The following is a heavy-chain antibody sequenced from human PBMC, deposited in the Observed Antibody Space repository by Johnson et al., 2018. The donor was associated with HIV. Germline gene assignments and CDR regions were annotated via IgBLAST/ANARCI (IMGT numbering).Heavy chain of an antibody. CDR3: ARAVGGSYHDAFDI. J-gene: IGHJ3*02. Sequence: VQLVESGGGVVQPGRSLRLSCAASGFNFDDHGMSWVRQAPGKGLEWVSGIKWNGGRTGYADSVKGRFTISRDNAKNSLYLQMNSLRGEDTALYYCARAVGGSYHDAFDIWGQGTMVTVSS. D-gene: IGHD1-26*01. CDR1: GFNFDDHG. V-gene: IGHV3-20*04. CDR2: IKWNGGRT.